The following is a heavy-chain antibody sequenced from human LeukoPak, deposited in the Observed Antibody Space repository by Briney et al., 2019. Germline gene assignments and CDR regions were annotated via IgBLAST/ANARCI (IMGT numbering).Heavy chain of an antibody. J-gene: IGHJ4*02. CDR2: IKQDGSEK. V-gene: IGHV3-7*01. CDR1: GFTFSNYW. Sequence: GGSLRLSCEGSGFTFSNYWMGWVRQAPGKGLQWVANIKQDGSEKGYVDSVKGRFTISRDNAQNSLYLQINSLRAEDTAVYYCAREDDHNTNDCWGQGTLVTVSS. CDR3: AREDDHNTNDC. D-gene: IGHD5-24*01.